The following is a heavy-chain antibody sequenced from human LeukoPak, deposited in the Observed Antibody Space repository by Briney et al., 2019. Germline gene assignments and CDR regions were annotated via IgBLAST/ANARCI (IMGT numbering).Heavy chain of an antibody. V-gene: IGHV3-30-3*01. Sequence: GGSLGLSCAASGFTFSSYAMHWVRQAPGKGLEWVAVISYDGSNKYYADSVKGRFTISRDNSKNTLYLQMNSLRAEDTAVYYCAREASNYDYYYYMDVWGKGTTVTVSS. CDR1: GFTFSSYA. D-gene: IGHD4-11*01. CDR3: AREASNYDYYYYMDV. CDR2: ISYDGSNK. J-gene: IGHJ6*03.